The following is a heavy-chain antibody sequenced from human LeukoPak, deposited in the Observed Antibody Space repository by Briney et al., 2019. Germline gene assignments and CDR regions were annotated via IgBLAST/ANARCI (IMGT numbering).Heavy chain of an antibody. D-gene: IGHD3-10*01. CDR2: IWYDGSNK. Sequence: GGSLRPSCEASGFIFSSYGMHWVRQAPGKGLEWVAVIWYDGSNKYYADSVKGRFTISRDDSKNTLYLQMNSLRVEDTAVYYCARSQYGSGSGQNDASDIWGQGTMVTVSS. V-gene: IGHV3-33*01. J-gene: IGHJ3*02. CDR3: ARSQYGSGSGQNDASDI. CDR1: GFIFSSYG.